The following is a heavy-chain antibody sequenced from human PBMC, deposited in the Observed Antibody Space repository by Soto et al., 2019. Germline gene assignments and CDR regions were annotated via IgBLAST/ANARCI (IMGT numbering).Heavy chain of an antibody. CDR3: AKGRIAVAAPFNWFDP. Sequence: EVLLLESGGGLVQPGGSLRLSCAASGFTFSSYAMSWVRQAPGKGLEWVSSITGGGENTHYADSVKGRFTISRDNSKNTLSLQMNSLRVDDTAVYHCAKGRIAVAAPFNWFDPWGQGTLVTVSS. CDR1: GFTFSSYA. D-gene: IGHD6-19*01. J-gene: IGHJ5*02. V-gene: IGHV3-23*01. CDR2: ITGGGENT.